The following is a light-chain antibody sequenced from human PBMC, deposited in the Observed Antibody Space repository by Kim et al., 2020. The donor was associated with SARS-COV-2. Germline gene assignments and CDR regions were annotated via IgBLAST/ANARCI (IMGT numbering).Light chain of an antibody. V-gene: IGLV2-23*02. CDR1: SSNVGCYNL. CDR2: EVS. CDR3: CSYAGSSNVV. J-gene: IGLJ2*01. Sequence: GQSITISCTGTSSNVGCYNLVSWYQQHPGKAPKLMIYEVSKRPSGVSNCFSGSKSGNTASLTISGLQAEDEADYYCCSYAGSSNVVFGGGTQLTVL.